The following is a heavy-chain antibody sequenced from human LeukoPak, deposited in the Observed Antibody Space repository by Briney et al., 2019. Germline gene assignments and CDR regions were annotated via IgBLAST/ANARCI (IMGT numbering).Heavy chain of an antibody. D-gene: IGHD2-2*01. CDR2: MNPNSGNT. CDR1: GYTFTSYD. Sequence: ASVEVSCKASGYTFTSYDINWVRQATGQGLEWMGWMNPNSGNTGYAQKFQGRVTITRNTSISTAYMELSSLRSEDTAVYYCARGYCSSTSCYLYWFDPWGQGTLVTVSS. J-gene: IGHJ5*02. CDR3: ARGYCSSTSCYLYWFDP. V-gene: IGHV1-8*01.